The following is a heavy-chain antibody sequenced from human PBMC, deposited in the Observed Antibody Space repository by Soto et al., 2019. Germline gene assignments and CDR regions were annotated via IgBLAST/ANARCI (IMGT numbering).Heavy chain of an antibody. Sequence: PGESLKISCKGSGYSFTSYWISRVRQMPGKGLEWMGRIDPSDSYTNYSPSFQGHVTISADKSISTAYLQWSSLKASDTAMYYCARQSSVPSYYYYGMDVWGQGTTVTVSS. CDR2: IDPSDSYT. CDR3: ARQSSVPSYYYYGMDV. J-gene: IGHJ6*02. CDR1: GYSFTSYW. D-gene: IGHD6-6*01. V-gene: IGHV5-10-1*01.